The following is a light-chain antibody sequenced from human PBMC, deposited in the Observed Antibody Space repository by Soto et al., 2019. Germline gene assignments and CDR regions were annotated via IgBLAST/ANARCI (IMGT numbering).Light chain of an antibody. CDR1: QSVSSSY. V-gene: IGKV3-20*01. CDR2: GAS. CDR3: QQYNSNVWT. Sequence: EIVWTQSPGTLSLSPGERATLSCRASQSVSSSYLAWYQQKPGQAPRLLIYGASSRATGIPDRFSGSGSGTDFTLTINRLEPEDFATYYCQQYNSNVWTFGQGTKVDIK. J-gene: IGKJ1*01.